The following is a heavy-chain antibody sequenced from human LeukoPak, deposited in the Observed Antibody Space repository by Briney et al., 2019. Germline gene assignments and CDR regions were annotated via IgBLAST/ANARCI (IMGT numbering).Heavy chain of an antibody. CDR2: IYTSGST. CDR3: ASMRSFSGSYSIDY. J-gene: IGHJ4*02. CDR1: GGSISSGSYY. Sequence: SETLSLTCTVSGGSISSGSYYWSWIRQPAGKGLEWIGRIYTSGSTNYNPSLKSRVTISVDTSKSQFSLKLSSVTAADTAVYYCASMRSFSGSYSIDYWGQGTLVTVSS. D-gene: IGHD1-26*01. V-gene: IGHV4-61*02.